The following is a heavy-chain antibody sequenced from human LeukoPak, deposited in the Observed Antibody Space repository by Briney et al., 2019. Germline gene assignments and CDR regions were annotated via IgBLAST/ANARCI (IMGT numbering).Heavy chain of an antibody. J-gene: IGHJ3*02. D-gene: IGHD2-2*02. CDR3: ARQPRYCSSTSCYKNAFDI. CDR1: GGSISSYY. Sequence: SETLSLTCIVSGGSISSYYWSWIRQPAGKGLEWIGRIYTSGSTYYNPSLKSRVTISVDTSKNQFSLKLSSVTAADTAVYYCARQPRYCSSTSCYKNAFDIWGQGTMVTVSS. V-gene: IGHV4-4*07. CDR2: IYTSGST.